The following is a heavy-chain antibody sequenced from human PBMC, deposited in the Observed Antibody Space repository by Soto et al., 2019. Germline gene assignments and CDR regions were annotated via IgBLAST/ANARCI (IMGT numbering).Heavy chain of an antibody. D-gene: IGHD4-4*01. CDR1: GYTFRSYG. CDR2: ISGYNGNT. J-gene: IGHJ6*03. Sequence: QVQLVQSGTEVKKPGASVKVSCQASGYTFRSYGISWVRQAPGQGLEWMGWISGYNGNTHYSQKFQGKVTMTTDTSTSTADMELRNLRSDDTAVYYCAKADSNYAGRFSYYYMDVWGTGTMVTVSS. V-gene: IGHV1-18*01. CDR3: AKADSNYAGRFSYYYMDV.